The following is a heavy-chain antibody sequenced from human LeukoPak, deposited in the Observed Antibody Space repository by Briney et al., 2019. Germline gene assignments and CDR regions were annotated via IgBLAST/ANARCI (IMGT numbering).Heavy chain of an antibody. CDR1: GFTFSSYA. J-gene: IGHJ6*02. Sequence: GGSLRLFCAASGFTFSSYAMHCVRQARGKGLEYVSAISSNGGSTYYANSVEGRLTISRDNSKNTLYLQMGSLRAEDMAVYYCARDLRYSSSWYGGYYYYGMDVWGQGTTVTVSS. CDR3: ARDLRYSSSWYGGYYYYGMDV. D-gene: IGHD6-13*01. V-gene: IGHV3-64*01. CDR2: ISSNGGST.